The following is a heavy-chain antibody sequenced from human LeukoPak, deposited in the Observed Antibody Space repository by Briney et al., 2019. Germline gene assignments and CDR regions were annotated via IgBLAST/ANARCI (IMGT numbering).Heavy chain of an antibody. CDR1: GFTFSSYS. Sequence: GGSLRLSCAASGFTFSSYSMNWVRQAPGKGLEWVSSISSSSSYIYYADSVKGRFTISRDNAKNSLYLQMNSLRAEDTAVYYCARGGCSSTSCYMGNWFDPWGQGTLVTVSS. J-gene: IGHJ5*02. D-gene: IGHD2-2*02. CDR2: ISSSSSYI. CDR3: ARGGCSSTSCYMGNWFDP. V-gene: IGHV3-21*01.